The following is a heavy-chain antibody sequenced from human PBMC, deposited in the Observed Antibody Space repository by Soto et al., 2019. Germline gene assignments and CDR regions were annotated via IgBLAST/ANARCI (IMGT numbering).Heavy chain of an antibody. D-gene: IGHD3-3*01. V-gene: IGHV3-30-3*01. CDR3: ARGTTLAIFDYGMDV. CDR2: ISNDGSNY. Sequence: QVQLVESGGGVVQPGRSLRLSCAASGFTFTSYAMHWVHQAPGKGLEWVAVISNDGSNYYYADSVRGRFTISRDNTKNTLFLQMSSLRGEDSGVYYCARGTTLAIFDYGMDVWGQGTTVTVSS. CDR1: GFTFTSYA. J-gene: IGHJ6*02.